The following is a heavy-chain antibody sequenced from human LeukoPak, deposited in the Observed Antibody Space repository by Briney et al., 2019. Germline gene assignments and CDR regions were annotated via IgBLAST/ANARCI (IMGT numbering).Heavy chain of an antibody. D-gene: IGHD1-26*01. CDR2: ISAYNGNT. CDR1: GYTFTNYG. J-gene: IGHJ4*02. V-gene: IGHV1-18*01. CDR3: ARVNIASGSYYASGY. Sequence: EASVKVSCKASGYTFTNYGISWVRQAPGQGLEWMGWISAYNGNTNYAQKLQGRVTMTTDTSTSTAYMELRSLRSDDTAVYYCARVNIASGSYYASGYWGQGTLVTVSS.